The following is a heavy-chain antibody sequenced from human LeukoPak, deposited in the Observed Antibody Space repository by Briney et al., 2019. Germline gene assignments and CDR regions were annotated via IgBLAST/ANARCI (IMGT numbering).Heavy chain of an antibody. D-gene: IGHD3-22*01. CDR2: ISGSGGST. Sequence: GGSLRLSCAASGFTFSNYAMSWVRQAPGKGLEWVSGISGSGGSTYYADSVKGRFTISRDNSKNTLYLQMNSLRAEDTAVYYCAKDQRGLDSSAYYYARFDYWGQGTLVTVSS. CDR3: AKDQRGLDSSAYYYARFDY. J-gene: IGHJ4*02. V-gene: IGHV3-23*01. CDR1: GFTFSNYA.